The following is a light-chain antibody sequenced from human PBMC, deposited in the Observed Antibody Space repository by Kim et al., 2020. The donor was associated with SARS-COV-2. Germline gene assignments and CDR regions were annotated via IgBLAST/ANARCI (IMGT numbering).Light chain of an antibody. CDR2: EIT. CDR1: STDFTTYTY. J-gene: IGLJ1*01. V-gene: IGLV2-8*01. CDR3: TSHANDNYV. Sequence: PGQSVTISCSGTSTDFTTYTYVSWYQQHPGKAPKLIIYEITKRPSGVPDRFSGSKSGDTASLTVSGLQDEDEADYYCTSHANDNYVFGTGTKVTVL.